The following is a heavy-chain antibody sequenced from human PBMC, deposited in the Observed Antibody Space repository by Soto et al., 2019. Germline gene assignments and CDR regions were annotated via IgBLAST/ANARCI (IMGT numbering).Heavy chain of an antibody. D-gene: IGHD6-19*01. V-gene: IGHV1-69*01. CDR3: ARDNGSGWYPQAGTFDY. CDR1: GGTFSSYA. CDR2: IIPIFGTA. J-gene: IGHJ4*02. Sequence: QVQLVQSGAEVKKPGSSVKVSCKASGGTFSSYAISWVRQAPGQGLEWMGGIIPIFGTANYTQKFQGRVTITADESTSTAYMELSSLRSEDTAVYYCARDNGSGWYPQAGTFDYWGQGTLVTVSS.